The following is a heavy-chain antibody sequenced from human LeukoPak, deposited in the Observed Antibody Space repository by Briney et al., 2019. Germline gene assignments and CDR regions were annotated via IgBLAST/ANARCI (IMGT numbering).Heavy chain of an antibody. J-gene: IGHJ4*02. D-gene: IGHD1-26*01. CDR3: ARDDYSGVGAAYFDC. CDR2: ISAYNGNT. V-gene: IGHV1-18*01. CDR1: GYTFTSYG. Sequence: ASVKVSCKASGYTFTSYGISWLRQAPGQGLEWMGWISAYNGNTNYAQKLQGRVTMTTDTSTRTAYMELRSLRSDDTAVYYCARDDYSGVGAAYFDCWGQGTLVTVSS.